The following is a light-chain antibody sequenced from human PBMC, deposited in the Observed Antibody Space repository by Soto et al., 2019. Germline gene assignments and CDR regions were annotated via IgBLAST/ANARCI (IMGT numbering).Light chain of an antibody. CDR2: TTS. V-gene: IGKV1-27*01. J-gene: IGKJ4*01. Sequence: DVQMTQSPSSLSAFVGDRVTITCRASQGIAPYLAWFQQKPGKVPKLLIYTTSTLHSGVQSRFSGSGSGTDFTLTISSLQPEEVATYYCQKYDTAPLTFGGGTKVEIK. CDR1: QGIAPY. CDR3: QKYDTAPLT.